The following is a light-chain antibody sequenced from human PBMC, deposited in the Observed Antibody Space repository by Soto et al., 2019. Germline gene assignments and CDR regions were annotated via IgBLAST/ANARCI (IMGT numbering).Light chain of an antibody. Sequence: EMVLTQSPATLSLSPGERATLSCRASQSVSRYLAWYQQKPGQAPSLLILGASTRATGVPARFSGSGSGTEFTLSISSLQSEDFAVYYCKQYKEWPPFTFGQGTRLEIK. CDR1: QSVSRY. V-gene: IGKV3-15*01. CDR3: KQYKEWPPFT. J-gene: IGKJ5*01. CDR2: GAS.